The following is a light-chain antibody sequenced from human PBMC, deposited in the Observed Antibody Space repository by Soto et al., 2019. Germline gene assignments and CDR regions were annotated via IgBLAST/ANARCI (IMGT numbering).Light chain of an antibody. J-gene: IGKJ4*01. CDR2: AAS. Sequence: DIQMTQSPSSLSASVGDRVTITCRASQGISNYLAWYQQKPGKVPKLLIYAASTLQSGVPSRFSGSGSGTDFTITISSLQPEDVATYYCQKYNSAPPGTFGGGTKVEIK. CDR1: QGISNY. CDR3: QKYNSAPPGT. V-gene: IGKV1-27*01.